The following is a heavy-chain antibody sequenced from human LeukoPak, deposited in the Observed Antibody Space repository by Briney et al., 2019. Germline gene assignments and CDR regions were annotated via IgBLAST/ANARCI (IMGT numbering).Heavy chain of an antibody. V-gene: IGHV3-30*18. Sequence: GGSLRLSCAASGFTFSSYGMHWVRQAPGKGLEWVAVISYDGSNKYYADSVKGRFTISRDNSKNTLYLQMNSLRAEDTAVYYCAKDNDPGLLGAFDIWGQGTMVTVSS. CDR1: GFTFSSYG. D-gene: IGHD5-18*01. J-gene: IGHJ3*02. CDR3: AKDNDPGLLGAFDI. CDR2: ISYDGSNK.